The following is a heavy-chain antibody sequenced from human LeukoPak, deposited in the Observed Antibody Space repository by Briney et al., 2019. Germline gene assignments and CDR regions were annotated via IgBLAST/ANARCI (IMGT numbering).Heavy chain of an antibody. J-gene: IGHJ4*02. CDR3: ARQSGSGRGDY. V-gene: IGHV4-59*08. Sequence: PSETLSLTCTVSGGSISSYYWSWIRQPPGKGLEWIGYIYYSGSTNYNPSLKSRVTISVDTSKNQFSLKLSSVTAADTAVYYCARQSGSGRGDYWGQGTLVTVSS. CDR2: IYYSGST. CDR1: GGSISSYY. D-gene: IGHD3-10*01.